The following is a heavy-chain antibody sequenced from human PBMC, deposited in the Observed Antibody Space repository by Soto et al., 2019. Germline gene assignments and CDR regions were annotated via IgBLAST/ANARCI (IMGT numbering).Heavy chain of an antibody. Sequence: GGSLRLSCEASGFTFSSYWMSWVRQAPGKGLEWVANIKQDGSEKYYVDSVKGRFTVSRDNAKNSLYLQMNSLRAEDTAVYYCARDREWLGSGYYYGMDVWGQGTTVTVSS. CDR1: GFTFSSYW. D-gene: IGHD6-19*01. CDR2: IKQDGSEK. V-gene: IGHV3-7*01. J-gene: IGHJ6*02. CDR3: ARDREWLGSGYYYGMDV.